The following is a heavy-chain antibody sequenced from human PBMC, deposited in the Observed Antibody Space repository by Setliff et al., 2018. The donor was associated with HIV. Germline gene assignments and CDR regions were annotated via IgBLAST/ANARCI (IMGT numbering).Heavy chain of an antibody. Sequence: AASVKVSCKASGGTFSSYAISWVRRAPGQGPEWMGAIIPIFGTTKYAQRFQGRVTITADASTSTAYMELSSLRSEDTAVYYCATNREQLTMTYYYYYMDVWGKGTTVTVSS. CDR3: ATNREQLTMTYYYYYMDV. J-gene: IGHJ6*03. CDR2: IIPIFGTT. V-gene: IGHV1-69*13. D-gene: IGHD6-13*01. CDR1: GGTFSSYA.